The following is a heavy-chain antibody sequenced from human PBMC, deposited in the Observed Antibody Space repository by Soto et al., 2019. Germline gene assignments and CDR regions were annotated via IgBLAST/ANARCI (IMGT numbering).Heavy chain of an antibody. V-gene: IGHV3-30*18. Sequence: QVQLVESGGGVVQPGRSLRLSCAASGFSFSTYGMHWVRQAPGKGLEWVAVVSFDAKNKYYIDSVEGRFTISRDNSKNMLYRQMNSLRREDTAVYYCAKESVESTYSYYGMDVWGPGPTVTVSS. J-gene: IGHJ6*02. CDR2: VSFDAKNK. D-gene: IGHD4-4*01. CDR3: AKESVESTYSYYGMDV. CDR1: GFSFSTYG.